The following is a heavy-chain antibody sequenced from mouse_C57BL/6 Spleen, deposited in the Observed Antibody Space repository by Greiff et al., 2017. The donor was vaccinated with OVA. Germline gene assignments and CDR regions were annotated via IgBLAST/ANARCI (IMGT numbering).Heavy chain of an antibody. Sequence: QVQLQQPGTELVKPGASVKLPCKASGYTFTSYWMHWVKQRPGQGLEWIGNINPSNGGTNYNEKFKSKATLTVDKSSSTAYMQLSSLTSEDSAVYYCARSGVNWDVAFDYWGQGTTLTVSS. D-gene: IGHD4-1*01. CDR2: INPSNGGT. CDR1: GYTFTSYW. V-gene: IGHV1-53*01. CDR3: ARSGVNWDVAFDY. J-gene: IGHJ2*01.